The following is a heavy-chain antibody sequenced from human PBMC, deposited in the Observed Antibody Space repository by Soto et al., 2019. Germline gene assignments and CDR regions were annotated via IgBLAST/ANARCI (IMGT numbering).Heavy chain of an antibody. D-gene: IGHD3-16*01. CDR2: IWYDGSNK. CDR3: ARWGDDKKLSH. CDR1: GFTFSSHG. J-gene: IGHJ4*02. V-gene: IGHV3-33*01. Sequence: PVGSLRLSCAASGFTFSSHGMHWVRQAPGKGLEWVAVIWYDGSNKYYADSVKGRFTISRDNSKDILNLQMNSLRAEDTAVYYCARWGDDKKLSHWGQGTLVTVSS.